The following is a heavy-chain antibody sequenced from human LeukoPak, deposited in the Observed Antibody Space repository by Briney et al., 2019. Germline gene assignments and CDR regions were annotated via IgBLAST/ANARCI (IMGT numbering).Heavy chain of an antibody. Sequence: PGGSLRLSCAASGFTFSDHYMDWVRQAPGKGLEWVGRTRNKANSYTTEYAASVKGRFTLSRDDPKNSQYLQMNSLKPEDTAMYYCAKSGYDAFDIWGQGTMVTVSS. CDR2: TRNKANSYTT. D-gene: IGHD3-3*01. V-gene: IGHV3-72*01. J-gene: IGHJ3*02. CDR3: AKSGYDAFDI. CDR1: GFTFSDHY.